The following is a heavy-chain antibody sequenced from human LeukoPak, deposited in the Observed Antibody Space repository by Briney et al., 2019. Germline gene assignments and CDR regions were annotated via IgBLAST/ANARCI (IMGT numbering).Heavy chain of an antibody. V-gene: IGHV4-39*01. D-gene: IGHD3-22*01. CDR3: ARRGGDYHDSSGNWFDP. Sequence: PSETLSLTCTVSGGSISSSSYYWGWIRQPPGKGLEWIGSIYYSGSTYYNPSLKSRVTISVDTSKNQFSLKLSSVTAADTAVYYCARRGGDYHDSSGNWFDPWGQGTLVTVSS. J-gene: IGHJ5*02. CDR1: GGSISSSSYY. CDR2: IYYSGST.